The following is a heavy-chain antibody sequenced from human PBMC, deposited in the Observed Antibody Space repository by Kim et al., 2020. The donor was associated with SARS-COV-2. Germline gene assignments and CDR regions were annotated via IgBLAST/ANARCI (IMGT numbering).Heavy chain of an antibody. CDR2: TSHDERKK. Sequence: GGSLRLSCEASGFLFSDYAMHWVRQAPGKGPEWVAVTSHDERKKYYADSVKGRFTISRDNPKNTVYLQMNRLRTEDTALYYCSRDSGHSGSCLGPWGEGT. CDR1: GFLFSDYA. CDR3: SRDSGHSGSCLGP. D-gene: IGHD3-10*01. J-gene: IGHJ5*02. V-gene: IGHV3-30*04.